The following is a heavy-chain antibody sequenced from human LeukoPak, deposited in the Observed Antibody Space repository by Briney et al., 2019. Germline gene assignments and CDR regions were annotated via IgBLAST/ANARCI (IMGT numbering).Heavy chain of an antibody. CDR1: GGTFSSYT. Sequence: ASVRVSCKASGGTFSSYTISWVRQAPGQGLEWMGRIIPILGIANYAQKFQGRVTITADKSTSTAYMELSSVRSEDTAVYYCARLNVVEMATASRGAFDIWGQGTMVTVSS. CDR2: IIPILGIA. J-gene: IGHJ3*02. V-gene: IGHV1-69*02. D-gene: IGHD5-24*01. CDR3: ARLNVVEMATASRGAFDI.